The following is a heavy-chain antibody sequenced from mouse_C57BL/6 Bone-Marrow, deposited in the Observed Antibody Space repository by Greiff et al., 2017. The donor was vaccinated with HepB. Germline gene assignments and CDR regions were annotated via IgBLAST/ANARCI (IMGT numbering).Heavy chain of an antibody. CDR3: TREDTTVVATPYDV. CDR1: GFTFSSYA. CDR2: ISSGGDYI. Sequence: EVKVEESGEGLVKPGGSLKLSCAASGFTFSSYAMSWVRQTPEKRLEWVAYISSGGDYIYYADTVKGRFTISRDNARNTLYLQMSSLKSEDTAMYYCTREDTTVVATPYDVWGTGTTVTVSS. D-gene: IGHD1-1*01. V-gene: IGHV5-9-1*02. J-gene: IGHJ1*03.